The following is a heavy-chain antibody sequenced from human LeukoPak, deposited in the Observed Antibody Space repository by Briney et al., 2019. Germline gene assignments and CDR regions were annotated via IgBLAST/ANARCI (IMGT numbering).Heavy chain of an antibody. D-gene: IGHD3-10*01. Sequence: PSETLSLTCTVSGYSISSGYYWGWIRQPPGKGLEWIGSIHTSGSTNYNPSLKSRVTMSVDTSNNQFSLKLSSVTAADTAVYYCARDSGTTGEVKFDPWGQGTLVTVSS. CDR2: IHTSGST. CDR1: GYSISSGYY. J-gene: IGHJ5*02. CDR3: ARDSGTTGEVKFDP. V-gene: IGHV4-38-2*02.